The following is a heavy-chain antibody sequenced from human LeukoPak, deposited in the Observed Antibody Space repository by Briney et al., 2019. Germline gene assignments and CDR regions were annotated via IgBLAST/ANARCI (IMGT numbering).Heavy chain of an antibody. D-gene: IGHD6-19*01. CDR2: IYYGGSS. V-gene: IGHV4-34*01. Sequence: SETLSLTCAVYGGSFSGYYWSWIRQPPGKGLEWIGSIYYGGSSYYNPSPKSRVTISVDTSKNQFSLKLSSVAAADTAVYYCARDLGAVAGTGANDYWGQGTLVTVSS. CDR3: ARDLGAVAGTGANDY. J-gene: IGHJ4*02. CDR1: GGSFSGYY.